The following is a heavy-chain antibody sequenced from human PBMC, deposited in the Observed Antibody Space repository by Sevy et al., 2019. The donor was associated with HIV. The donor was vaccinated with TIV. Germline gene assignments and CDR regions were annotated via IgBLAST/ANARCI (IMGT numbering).Heavy chain of an antibody. V-gene: IGHV4-59*01. D-gene: IGHD6-6*01. Sequence: SETLSLTCTVSGGSISSYYWSWIRQPPGKGLEWIGYIYYSGSTNYNPSLKSRVTISVDTSKNQFSLKLSSVTAADTVVYYCARVYSSSSFDYWGQGTLVTVSS. CDR2: IYYSGST. CDR1: GGSISSYY. J-gene: IGHJ4*02. CDR3: ARVYSSSSFDY.